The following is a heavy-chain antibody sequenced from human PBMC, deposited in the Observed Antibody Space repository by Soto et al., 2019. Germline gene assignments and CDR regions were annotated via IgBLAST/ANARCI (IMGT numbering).Heavy chain of an antibody. CDR2: ISGGGGST. V-gene: IGHV3-23*01. D-gene: IGHD5-18*01. J-gene: IGHJ4*02. CDR3: AKARDGYTYGSFDY. CDR1: GLTFSNYV. Sequence: PGGSLRLSCAASGLTFSNYVMSWVRQAPGKGLEWVSGISGGGGSTYYAGSVKGRFTISRDNSKNTLYLQMTSLRAEDSAIYYCAKARDGYTYGSFDYWGQGTLVTVSS.